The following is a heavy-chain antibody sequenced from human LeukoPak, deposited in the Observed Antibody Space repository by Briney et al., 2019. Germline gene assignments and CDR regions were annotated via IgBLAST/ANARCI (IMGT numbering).Heavy chain of an antibody. CDR3: AREGQQLVQGDY. CDR2: IIPIFGTA. J-gene: IGHJ4*02. CDR1: EGTFSGYA. Sequence: SVKVSCKASEGTFSGYAISWVRQAPGQGLEWMGGIIPIFGTANYAQKFQGRVTITADESTSTAYMELSSLRSDDTAVYYCAREGQQLVQGDYWGQGALVTVSS. D-gene: IGHD6-13*01. V-gene: IGHV1-69*13.